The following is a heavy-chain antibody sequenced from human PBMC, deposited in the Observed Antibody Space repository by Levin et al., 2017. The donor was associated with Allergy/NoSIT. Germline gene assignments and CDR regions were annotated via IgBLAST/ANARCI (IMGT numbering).Heavy chain of an antibody. CDR2: IRYDGSKK. Sequence: GESLKISCAASGFTFSSYGMHWVRQAPGKGLEWVAVIRYDGSKKYYGGSVKGRLTISRDNSKNTLYLQMNSLRPEDTGVYYCARDLWAGGDKYFDLWGRGTLVTVSS. D-gene: IGHD4-17*01. CDR3: ARDLWAGGDKYFDL. CDR1: GFTFSSYG. J-gene: IGHJ2*01. V-gene: IGHV3-33*01.